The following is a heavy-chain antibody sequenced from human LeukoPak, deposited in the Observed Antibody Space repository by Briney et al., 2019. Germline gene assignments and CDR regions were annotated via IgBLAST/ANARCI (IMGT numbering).Heavy chain of an antibody. J-gene: IGHJ1*01. V-gene: IGHV4-59*01. CDR1: GGSISSYY. Sequence: SETLSLTCTVSGGSISSYYWSWIRQPPGKGLEWIGYFYYSGSTKYNPSLKSRVTLSVDTSKNQLSLKVTSVTAADTAVYYCARVYCSGGSCYTAEYFQHWGQGTLVTVSS. CDR2: FYYSGST. CDR3: ARVYCSGGSCYTAEYFQH. D-gene: IGHD2-15*01.